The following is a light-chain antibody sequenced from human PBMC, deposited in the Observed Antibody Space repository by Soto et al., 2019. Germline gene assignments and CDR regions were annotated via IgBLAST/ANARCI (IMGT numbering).Light chain of an antibody. CDR1: QSVSSNY. Sequence: EIVLTQSPGTLSLSPGERATLSCRASQSVSSNYLAWYQQKPGQAPRPLIYGASSRATGIPDRFSGSGAGTDFTLTISSREPEDFAVYYCQQYGSSPWTFGQGTKVEIK. CDR3: QQYGSSPWT. V-gene: IGKV3-20*01. CDR2: GAS. J-gene: IGKJ1*01.